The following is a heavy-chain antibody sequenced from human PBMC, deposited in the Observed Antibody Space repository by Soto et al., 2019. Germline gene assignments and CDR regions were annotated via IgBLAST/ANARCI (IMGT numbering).Heavy chain of an antibody. V-gene: IGHV1-3*01. Sequence: ASVKVSCKASGYTFTSYAMHWVRQAPGQRLEWMGWINAGNGNTKYSQKFQGRVTITRDISASTAYMELSSLRSEDTAVYYCARDQGHDYGENWFDPWGQGTLVTVYS. CDR3: ARDQGHDYGENWFDP. J-gene: IGHJ5*02. D-gene: IGHD4-17*01. CDR1: GYTFTSYA. CDR2: INAGNGNT.